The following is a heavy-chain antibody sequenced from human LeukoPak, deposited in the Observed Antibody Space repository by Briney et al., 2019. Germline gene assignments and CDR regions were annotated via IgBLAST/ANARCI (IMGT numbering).Heavy chain of an antibody. CDR2: IYSGSTT. CDR3: ARRDLGATFDY. D-gene: IGHD1-26*01. Sequence: SETLSLTCAAYGGSFSGYYWSWIRQPPGKGLEWIGSIYSGSTTYYNPSLKSRVTISVDTSKNQFSLKLSSVTAADTAVYYCARRDLGATFDYWGQGTLVTVSS. J-gene: IGHJ4*02. V-gene: IGHV4-34*01. CDR1: GGSFSGYY.